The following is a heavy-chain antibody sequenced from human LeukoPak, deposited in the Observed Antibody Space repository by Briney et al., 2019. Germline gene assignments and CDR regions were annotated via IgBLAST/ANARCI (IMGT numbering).Heavy chain of an antibody. CDR2: ISYDGSNK. J-gene: IGHJ1*01. CDR3: ARADVVATTSNFQH. Sequence: GGSLRLSCAASGFTFSSYAMHWVRQAPGKGLEWVAVISYDGSNKYYADSVKGRFTISRDNSKNTLYLQMNSLRAEDTAVYYCARADVVATTSNFQHWGQGTLVTVSS. V-gene: IGHV3-30-3*01. CDR1: GFTFSSYA. D-gene: IGHD5-12*01.